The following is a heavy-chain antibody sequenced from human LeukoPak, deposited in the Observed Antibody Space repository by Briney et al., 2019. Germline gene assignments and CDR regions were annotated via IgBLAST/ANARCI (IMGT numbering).Heavy chain of an antibody. V-gene: IGHV3-74*01. CDR1: GFTFSSYW. CDR3: ARVEAVMYYYYYGMDV. CDR2: INSDGSST. D-gene: IGHD2-21*01. J-gene: IGHJ6*02. Sequence: GGSLRLSCAASGFTFSSYWMHWVRQAPGKGLVWVSRINSDGSSTSYADSVKGRFTISRDNARNTLYLQMNSLRAEDTAVYYCARVEAVMYYYYYGMDVWGQGATVTVSS.